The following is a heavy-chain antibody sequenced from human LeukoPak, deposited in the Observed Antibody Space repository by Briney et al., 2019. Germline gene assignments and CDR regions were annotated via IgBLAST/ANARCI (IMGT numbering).Heavy chain of an antibody. D-gene: IGHD3-22*01. Sequence: GGSLRLSCAASGFTVRSSYMSWVRRAPGKGLEGVSVIYSGGSPDYADSAKGRFTISSDNSKNTLYLQMTRLRVEDTAVYYCARDGADNSGYYFGSLWGQGTMVTVSS. J-gene: IGHJ3*01. CDR3: ARDGADNSGYYFGSL. CDR1: GFTVRSSY. V-gene: IGHV3-53*01. CDR2: IYSGGSP.